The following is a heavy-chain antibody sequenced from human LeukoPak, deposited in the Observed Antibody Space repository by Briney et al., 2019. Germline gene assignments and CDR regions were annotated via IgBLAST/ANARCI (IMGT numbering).Heavy chain of an antibody. D-gene: IGHD6-6*01. CDR1: GFSLSTSGMC. J-gene: IGHJ6*02. V-gene: IGHV2-70*11. Sequence: SGPTLVNPTQTLTLTCTFSGFSLSTSGMCVSWIRQPPGKALEWLARIDWDDDKYYSTSLKTRLTISKDTSKNQEVLTMTNMDPVDTATYYCALGSSSLVCGMDVWGQGTTVTVSS. CDR3: ALGSSSLVCGMDV. CDR2: IDWDDDK.